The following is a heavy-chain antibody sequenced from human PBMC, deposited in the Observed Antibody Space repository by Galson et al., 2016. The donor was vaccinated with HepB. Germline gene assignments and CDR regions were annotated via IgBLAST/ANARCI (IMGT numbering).Heavy chain of an antibody. Sequence: SLRLSCAASGFTFSRYGMHRVRQAPGKGLEWVAVISYDGGDKQYADSVKGRFTVSRDNSKNTLFLQMNSLRVEDTAVYYCAKLDCGRDCPRDDWGQGTLVTVSS. CDR1: GFTFSRYG. D-gene: IGHD2-21*02. CDR3: AKLDCGRDCPRDD. CDR2: ISYDGGDK. V-gene: IGHV3-30*19. J-gene: IGHJ4*02.